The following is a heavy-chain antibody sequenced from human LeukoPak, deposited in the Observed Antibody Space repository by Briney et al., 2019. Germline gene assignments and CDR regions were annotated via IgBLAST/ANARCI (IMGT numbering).Heavy chain of an antibody. V-gene: IGHV3-64D*06. J-gene: IGHJ4*02. Sequence: GGSLRLSCSASGFTFSSYAIHWVPQGPGKGLEYVSVISSNGGSTYYADSVKGRFTISRDKSENTVYLQMSSLRAEDTAVYYCVKDLNNFDYWGQGTLVTVSS. CDR3: VKDLNNFDY. CDR2: ISSNGGST. CDR1: GFTFSSYA.